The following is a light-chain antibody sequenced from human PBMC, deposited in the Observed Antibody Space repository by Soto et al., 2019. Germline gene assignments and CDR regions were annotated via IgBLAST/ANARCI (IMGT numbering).Light chain of an antibody. V-gene: IGLV2-14*01. J-gene: IGLJ1*01. Sequence: QSVLTQPASVSGTPGQSIIISCPGTSSDVGGYNYVSWYQQHPGKAPKLMIYDVSNRPSGVSNRFSGSKSGNTASLTISGLQAEDEADYYCSSYTSSSTLPYVFGTGTKVTVL. CDR2: DVS. CDR3: SSYTSSSTLPYV. CDR1: SSDVGGYNY.